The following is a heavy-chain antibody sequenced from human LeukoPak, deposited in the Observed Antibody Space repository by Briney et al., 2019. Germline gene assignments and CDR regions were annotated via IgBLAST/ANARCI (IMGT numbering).Heavy chain of an antibody. J-gene: IGHJ4*01. D-gene: IGHD3-3*02. CDR3: ARDAGPILHPYDY. CDR1: GYTFDPYG. V-gene: IGHV1-18*01. Sequence: ASVKVSCKASGYTFDPYGINWLRQAPGQGLEWMGRISPHNGNTNYAQKFQGRVSITTDTSTTTAYMELRTLRSDDTAVYFCARDAGPILHPYDYWGQGTLLTVSS. CDR2: ISPHNGNT.